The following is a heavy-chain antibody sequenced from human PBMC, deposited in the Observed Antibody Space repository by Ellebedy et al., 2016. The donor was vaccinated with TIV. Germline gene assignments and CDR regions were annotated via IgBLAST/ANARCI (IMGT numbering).Heavy chain of an antibody. D-gene: IGHD6-19*01. V-gene: IGHV1-69*02. CDR3: ATYLGAGSGWYTDY. CDR1: GGTFISYP. Sequence: SVKVSCKASGGTFISYPISWVRQAPGQGLEWMGRFIPILGIANYARKFQGRVTITADKSTNTADMELSSLISEDTAVYYCATYLGAGSGWYTDYWGQGTLVTVSS. CDR2: FIPILGIA. J-gene: IGHJ4*02.